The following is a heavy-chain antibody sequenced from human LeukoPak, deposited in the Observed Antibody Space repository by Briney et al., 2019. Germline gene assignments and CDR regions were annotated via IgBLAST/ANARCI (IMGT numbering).Heavy chain of an antibody. J-gene: IGHJ4*02. CDR2: ISGDGGNT. V-gene: IGHV3-64D*06. CDR3: VKAAGSWYGYFDY. D-gene: IGHD6-13*01. CDR1: GFTFSSNA. Sequence: SGGSLRLSCSASGFTFSSNAMHWVRQAPGKGLEYISTISGDGGNTNYADSVKGRFTISRDNSKSTLYLQMTSLRPEDAAVYYCVKAAGSWYGYFDYWGQGTLVTVSS.